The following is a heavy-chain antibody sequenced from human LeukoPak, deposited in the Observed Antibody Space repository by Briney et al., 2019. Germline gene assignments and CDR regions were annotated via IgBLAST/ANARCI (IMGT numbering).Heavy chain of an antibody. D-gene: IGHD3-3*01. CDR3: ARSGDFPDAFDI. J-gene: IGHJ3*02. Sequence: SVTVSCKAYAGTFSSYAISWERQAPGQGIEWMGGIIPIFGTANYAQKFQGRVTITADESTSTAYMELSSLRSEDTAVYYCARSGDFPDAFDIWGQGTMVTVSS. CDR1: AGTFSSYA. V-gene: IGHV1-69*13. CDR2: IIPIFGTA.